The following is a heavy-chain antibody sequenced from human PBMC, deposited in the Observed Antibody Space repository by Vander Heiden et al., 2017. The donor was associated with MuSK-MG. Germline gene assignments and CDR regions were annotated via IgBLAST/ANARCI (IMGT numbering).Heavy chain of an antibody. D-gene: IGHD3-3*01. V-gene: IGHV1-8*01. CDR1: GYTFTSYD. J-gene: IGHJ5*02. CDR2: MNPNSGNT. CDR3: ARLRFSWFDP. Sequence: QVQLVQSGAEVTKPGASVKVSCKASGYTFTSYDINWVRQATGQGLEWMGWMNPNSGNTGDAQKFQGRVTMTRNTSISTAYMELSSLRSEDTAVYDGARLRFSWFDPWGQGTLVTVSS.